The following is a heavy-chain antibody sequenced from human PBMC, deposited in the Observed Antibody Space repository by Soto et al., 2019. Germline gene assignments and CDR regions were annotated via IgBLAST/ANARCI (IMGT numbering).Heavy chain of an antibody. J-gene: IGHJ5*02. CDR3: AKDLVAELELHQVLSWFDP. V-gene: IGHV3-23*01. CDR1: GFTFSSYA. CDR2: ISGSGGST. D-gene: IGHD1-7*01. Sequence: GGSLRLSCAASGFTFSSYAMSWVRQAPGKGLEWVSAISGSGGSTYYADSVKGRFTISRDNSKNTLYLQMNSLRAEDTAVYYCAKDLVAELELHQVLSWFDPWGQGTLVTVSS.